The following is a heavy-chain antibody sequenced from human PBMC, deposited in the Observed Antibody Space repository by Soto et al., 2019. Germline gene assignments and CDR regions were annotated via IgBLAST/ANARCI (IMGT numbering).Heavy chain of an antibody. V-gene: IGHV3-30*18. CDR2: ISYDGSNK. Sequence: QVPLVESGGGVVQPGRSLRLSCAASGFTFSSYGMHWVRQAPGKGLEWVAVISYDGSNKYYADSVKGRFTISRDNSKNTLYLQMNSLRAEDTAVYYCAKEPYGIVGATHHYYGMDVWGQGTTVTVSS. CDR3: AKEPYGIVGATHHYYGMDV. CDR1: GFTFSSYG. D-gene: IGHD1-26*01. J-gene: IGHJ6*02.